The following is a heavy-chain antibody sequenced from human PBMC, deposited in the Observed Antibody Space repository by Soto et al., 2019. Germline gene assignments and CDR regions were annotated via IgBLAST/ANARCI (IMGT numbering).Heavy chain of an antibody. CDR2: IIPVFGRP. CDR3: AREGSGYNF. J-gene: IGHJ1*01. Sequence: SVKVSCKASGGTFSSFGISWVRQAPGQGLEWMGGIIPVFGRPNYAQRFRGRLTITADESTNTCYMELIDLESEDTAVYYCAREGSGYNFWGQGTKVTVSS. V-gene: IGHV1-69*13. D-gene: IGHD5-12*01. CDR1: GGTFSSFG.